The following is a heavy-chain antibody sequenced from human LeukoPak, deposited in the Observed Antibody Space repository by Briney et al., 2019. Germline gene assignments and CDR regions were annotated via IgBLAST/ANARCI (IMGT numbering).Heavy chain of an antibody. Sequence: ASVKVSCKASGYTFTSYGISWVRQAPGRGLEWMGWISAYNGNTNYAQKLQGRVTMTTDTSTSTAYMELRSLRSDDTAVYYCARDSLYCSSTSCLTYYYYYYMDVWGKGTTVTVSS. CDR2: ISAYNGNT. CDR1: GYTFTSYG. D-gene: IGHD2-2*01. CDR3: ARDSLYCSSTSCLTYYYYYYMDV. J-gene: IGHJ6*03. V-gene: IGHV1-18*01.